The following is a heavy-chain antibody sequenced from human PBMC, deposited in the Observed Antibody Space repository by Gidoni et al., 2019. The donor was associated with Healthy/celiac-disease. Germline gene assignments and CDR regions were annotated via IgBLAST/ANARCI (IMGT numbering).Heavy chain of an antibody. Sequence: QVQLQESGPGLVKPSPTLSLPCPVSGGSISRGGYYWSWIRQHPGKGLEWIGYIYYSGSTYYNPSLKSRVTISVDTSKNQFSLKLSSVTAADTAVYYCARAPQVPAAGYYGMDVWGQGTTVTVSS. V-gene: IGHV4-31*03. D-gene: IGHD2-2*01. CDR1: GGSISRGGYY. J-gene: IGHJ6*02. CDR2: IYYSGST. CDR3: ARAPQVPAAGYYGMDV.